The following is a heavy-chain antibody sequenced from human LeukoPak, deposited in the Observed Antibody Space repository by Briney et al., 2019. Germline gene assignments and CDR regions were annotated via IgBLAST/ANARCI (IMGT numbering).Heavy chain of an antibody. D-gene: IGHD3-22*01. CDR3: ARDYYDSSGYVGGIDY. CDR1: GFTFSSYW. Sequence: GGSLRLSCAASGFTFSSYWMHWVRQAPGKGLEWVAVISYDGSNKYYADSVKGRFTISRDNSKNTLYLQMNSLRAEDTAVYYCARDYYDSSGYVGGIDYWGQGTLVTVSS. J-gene: IGHJ4*02. V-gene: IGHV3-30-3*01. CDR2: ISYDGSNK.